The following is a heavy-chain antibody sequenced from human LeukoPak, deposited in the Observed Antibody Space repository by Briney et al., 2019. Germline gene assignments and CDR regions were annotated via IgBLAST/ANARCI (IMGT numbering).Heavy chain of an antibody. Sequence: PGGSLRLSCAASGFTFDDYGMSWVRQAPGKGLEWVSGINWNGGSTGYADSVKGRFTISRDNAKNSLYLQMNSLRAEDTALYYCAREKVRGVIITLSAFDIWGQGTMVTVSS. V-gene: IGHV3-20*04. J-gene: IGHJ3*02. CDR3: AREKVRGVIITLSAFDI. CDR2: INWNGGST. CDR1: GFTFDDYG. D-gene: IGHD3-10*01.